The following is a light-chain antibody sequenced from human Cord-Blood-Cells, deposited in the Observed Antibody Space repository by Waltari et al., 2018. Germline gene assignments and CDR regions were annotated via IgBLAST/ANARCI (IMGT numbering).Light chain of an antibody. J-gene: IGLJ3*02. Sequence: QSVLTQPPSVSGAPGQRITISCTGSSSNIGAGSCVLWYQQLPGTAPKLLIYGNSKRPSGVPDRFSGSKSGTSASLAITGLQAEDEADYYCQSYDSSLSWVFGGGTKLTVL. CDR3: QSYDSSLSWV. CDR2: GNS. V-gene: IGLV1-40*01. CDR1: SSNIGAGSC.